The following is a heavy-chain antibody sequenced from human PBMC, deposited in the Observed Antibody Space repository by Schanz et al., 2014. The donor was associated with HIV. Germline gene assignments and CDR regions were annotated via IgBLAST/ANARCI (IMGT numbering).Heavy chain of an antibody. CDR2: ISGSGVVATGETI. CDR3: ARDPNTQAWFDP. D-gene: IGHD2-2*02. Sequence: VQVVESGGGLVQPGGSLRLSCAASGFTFSNAWMSWVRQAPGKGLEWISYISGSGVVATGETIYYADSVKGRFTISRDNAKKSLYLQMDSLRGEDTAVYYCARDPNTQAWFDPWGQGTLVIVSS. J-gene: IGHJ5*02. V-gene: IGHV3-11*04. CDR1: GFTFSNAW.